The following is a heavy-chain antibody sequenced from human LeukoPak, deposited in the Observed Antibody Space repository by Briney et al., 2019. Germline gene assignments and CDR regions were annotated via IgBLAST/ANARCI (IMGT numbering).Heavy chain of an antibody. D-gene: IGHD5-18*01. CDR2: ISGNGVST. J-gene: IGHJ4*02. V-gene: IGHV3-23*01. CDR1: GFTFSNHG. CDR3: AKLNSYGDY. Sequence: PGGSLRLSCAVSGFTFSNHGMSWARQAPGKGLEWVSTISGNGVSTYYADSVKGRFTISRDNSKNMVYLQMDSLRAEDTAAYYCAKLNSYGDYWGQGTLVTISS.